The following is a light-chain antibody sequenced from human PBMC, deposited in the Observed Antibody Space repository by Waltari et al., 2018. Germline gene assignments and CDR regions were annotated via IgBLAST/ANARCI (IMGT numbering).Light chain of an antibody. CDR3: QQSYRTPPLT. CDR2: ATS. CDR1: QSISGY. J-gene: IGKJ4*01. Sequence: DIQMTQSPSSLSASVGDRVTIPCRASQSISGYLNWYQQKPGTAPKVLIYATSSLQSGVPSRFSGSGSGTDFTLTISSLQPEDFATYYCQQSYRTPPLTFGGGTKVEIK. V-gene: IGKV1-39*01.